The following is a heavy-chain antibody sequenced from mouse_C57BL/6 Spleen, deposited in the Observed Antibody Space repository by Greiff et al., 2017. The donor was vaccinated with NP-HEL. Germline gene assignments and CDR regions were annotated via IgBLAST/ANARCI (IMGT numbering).Heavy chain of an antibody. Sequence: QVQLQQSGPELVKPGASVKISCKASGYAFSSSWMNWVKQRPGKGLEWIGRIYPGDGDTNYNGKFKGKATLTADKSSSTAYMQLSSLTSEDSAVYFCARGLWTTVGYFDVWGTGTTVTVSS. J-gene: IGHJ1*03. CDR3: ARGLWTTVGYFDV. D-gene: IGHD1-1*01. CDR1: GYAFSSSW. CDR2: IYPGDGDT. V-gene: IGHV1-82*01.